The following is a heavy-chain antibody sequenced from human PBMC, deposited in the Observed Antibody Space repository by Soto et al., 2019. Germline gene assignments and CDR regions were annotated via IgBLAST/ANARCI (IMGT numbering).Heavy chain of an antibody. D-gene: IGHD5-18*01. J-gene: IGHJ2*01. CDR2: ISYDGSNK. V-gene: IGHV3-30*18. Sequence: QVQLVESGGGVVQPGRSLRLSCAASGFTFSSYGMHWVRQAPGKGLEWVAVISYDGSNKYYADSVKGRFTISRDNSKNTLYLQMNSLRAEDTAVYYCAKGKMVTDWYFDLWGRGTLVTVSS. CDR1: GFTFSSYG. CDR3: AKGKMVTDWYFDL.